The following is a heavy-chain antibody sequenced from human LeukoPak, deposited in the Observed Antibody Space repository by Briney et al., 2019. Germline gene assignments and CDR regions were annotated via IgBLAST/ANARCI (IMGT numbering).Heavy chain of an antibody. J-gene: IGHJ6*02. CDR1: GFTFSSYS. CDR2: ISSSSSTI. Sequence: GGSLRLSCAASGFTFSSYSMNWVRQAPGKGLEWVSYISSSSSTIYYADSVKGRFTISRDNAKNSLYLQMNSLRAEDTAVYYCARDRAPSSDTAMVKRYYYGMDVWGQGTTVTVSS. V-gene: IGHV3-48*04. D-gene: IGHD5-18*01. CDR3: ARDRAPSSDTAMVKRYYYGMDV.